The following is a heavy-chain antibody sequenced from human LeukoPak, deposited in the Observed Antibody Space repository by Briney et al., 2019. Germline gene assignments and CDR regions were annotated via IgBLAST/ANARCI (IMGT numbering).Heavy chain of an antibody. J-gene: IGHJ4*02. V-gene: IGHV3-7*01. CDR1: GFTFSSYW. Sequence: GGSLRLSCAASGFTFSSYWMSWVRQAPGKGLEWVANIEQDGSEKYYVDSVKGRFTISRDNAKNSLYLQMNSLRAEDTAVYYCARDSWGSSWYGGDYWGQGTLVTVSS. CDR2: IEQDGSEK. D-gene: IGHD6-13*01. CDR3: ARDSWGSSWYGGDY.